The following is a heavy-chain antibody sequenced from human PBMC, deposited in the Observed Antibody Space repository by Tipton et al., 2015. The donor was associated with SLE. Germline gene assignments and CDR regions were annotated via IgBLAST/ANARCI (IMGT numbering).Heavy chain of an antibody. J-gene: IGHJ5*02. CDR3: ARGWWFDP. CDR1: GGSFRGYY. CDR2: IYYSGST. D-gene: IGHD6-19*01. Sequence: LRLSCAVYGGSFRGYYWSWIRQPPGKGLEWIGYIYYSGSTNYNPSLKSRVTISVDTSKNQFSLKLSSVTAADTAVYYCARGWWFDPWGQGTLVTVSS. V-gene: IGHV4-59*01.